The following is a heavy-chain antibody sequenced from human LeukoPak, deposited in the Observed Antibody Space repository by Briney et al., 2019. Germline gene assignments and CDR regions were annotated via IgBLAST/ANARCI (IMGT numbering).Heavy chain of an antibody. CDR2: ISSSGSTI. CDR1: GFTFSDYY. D-gene: IGHD3-10*01. Sequence: GGSLRLSCAASGFTFSDYYMSWIRQAPGKGLEWVSYISSSGSTIYYADSVKGRFTISRDNAKNSLYLQMNSLRAEDTAVYYCARASSQYYYGSGKNNWFDLWGQGTLVTVSS. J-gene: IGHJ5*02. V-gene: IGHV3-11*01. CDR3: ARASSQYYYGSGKNNWFDL.